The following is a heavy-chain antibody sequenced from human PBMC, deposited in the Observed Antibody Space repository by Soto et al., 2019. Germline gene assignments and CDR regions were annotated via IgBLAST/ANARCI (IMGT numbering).Heavy chain of an antibody. CDR3: TQRRSYDILTGYSRYYYMDV. D-gene: IGHD3-9*01. CDR2: IRSKAYGGTT. Sequence: GGSLRLSCTASGFTFGDYAMSWFRQAPGKGLEWVGFIRSKAYGGTTEYAASVKGRFTISRDDSKSIAYLQMNSLKTEDTAVYYCTQRRSYDILTGYSRYYYMDVWGKGTTVTVSS. CDR1: GFTFGDYA. V-gene: IGHV3-49*03. J-gene: IGHJ6*03.